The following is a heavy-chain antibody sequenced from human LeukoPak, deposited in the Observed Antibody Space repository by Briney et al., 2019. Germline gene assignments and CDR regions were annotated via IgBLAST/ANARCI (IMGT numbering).Heavy chain of an antibody. J-gene: IGHJ3*02. CDR2: ISSSSPYI. V-gene: IGHV3-21*01. CDR1: GFTFSDYS. Sequence: PGGSLRLSCAASGFTFSDYSMNWVRQAPGKGLEWVASISSSSPYIYYTDSVKGRFTISRDNAKNSLYLQMNSLRAEDTAVYYCARGGGSDAFDIWGQGTMVTVSS. CDR3: ARGGGSDAFDI. D-gene: IGHD1-26*01.